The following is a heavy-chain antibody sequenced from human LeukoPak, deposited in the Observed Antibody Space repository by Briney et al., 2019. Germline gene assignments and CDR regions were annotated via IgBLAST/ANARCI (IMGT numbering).Heavy chain of an antibody. V-gene: IGHV3-7*01. CDR3: ARDYSGRDVGIDY. D-gene: IGHD1-26*01. Sequence: GGSLRLSCAASGFTFSSYAMSWVRQAPGKGLEWVANINLHGSEKYYVDSVKGRFTISRDNGKNSLYLQLNSLRAEDTAIYYCARDYSGRDVGIDYWGWGTLVTVSS. J-gene: IGHJ4*02. CDR1: GFTFSSYA. CDR2: INLHGSEK.